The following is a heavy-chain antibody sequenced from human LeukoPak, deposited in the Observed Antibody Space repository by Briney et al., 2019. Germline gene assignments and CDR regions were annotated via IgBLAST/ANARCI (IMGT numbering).Heavy chain of an antibody. CDR3: ARADYDILTALADY. V-gene: IGHV3-30*04. CDR2: ISYDGSNK. Sequence: PGGSLRLSCAASGFTFSSYAMHWVRQAPGKGLEWVAVISYDGSNKYYADSVKGRFTISRDNSKDTLYLQMNSLRAEGTAVYYCARADYDILTALADYWGQGTLVTLSS. D-gene: IGHD3-9*01. J-gene: IGHJ4*02. CDR1: GFTFSSYA.